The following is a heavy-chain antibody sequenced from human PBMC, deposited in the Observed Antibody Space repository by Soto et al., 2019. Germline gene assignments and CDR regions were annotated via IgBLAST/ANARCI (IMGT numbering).Heavy chain of an antibody. V-gene: IGHV5-51*01. D-gene: IGHD3-10*01. Sequence: GESLKISCKGSGYSFTSYWIGWVRQMPGKGLEWMGIIYPGDSDTRYSPSFQGQVTISADKSISTAYLQWSSLKASDTAMYYCARPIYGSGSASGFYFDYWGQGTLVTVSS. CDR3: ARPIYGSGSASGFYFDY. J-gene: IGHJ4*02. CDR2: IYPGDSDT. CDR1: GYSFTSYW.